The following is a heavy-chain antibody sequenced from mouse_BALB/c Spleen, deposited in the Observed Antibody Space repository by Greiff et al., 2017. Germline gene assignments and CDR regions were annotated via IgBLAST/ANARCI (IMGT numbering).Heavy chain of an antibody. Sequence: EVKLQESGGGLVQPGGSRKLSCAASGFTFSSFGMHWVRQAPEKGLEWVAYISSGSSTIYYADTVKGRFTISRDNPKNTLFLQMTSLRSEDTAMYYCARDRYDDAMDYWGQGTSVTVSS. CDR1: GFTFSSFG. V-gene: IGHV5-17*02. J-gene: IGHJ4*01. CDR2: ISSGSSTI. D-gene: IGHD2-14*01. CDR3: ARDRYDDAMDY.